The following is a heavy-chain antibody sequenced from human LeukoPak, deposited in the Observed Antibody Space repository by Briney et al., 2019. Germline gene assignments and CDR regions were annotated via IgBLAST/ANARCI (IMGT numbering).Heavy chain of an antibody. D-gene: IGHD1-26*01. CDR3: ARELGATDAFDI. CDR1: GFTFSSYA. Sequence: GGSLGLSCAASGFTFSSYAMHWVRQAPGKGLEWVAVISYDANNKYYADSVKGRFTISRDNSKNTLYLQMNSLRAEDTAVYYCARELGATDAFDIWGQGTMDTVSS. V-gene: IGHV3-30-3*01. CDR2: ISYDANNK. J-gene: IGHJ3*02.